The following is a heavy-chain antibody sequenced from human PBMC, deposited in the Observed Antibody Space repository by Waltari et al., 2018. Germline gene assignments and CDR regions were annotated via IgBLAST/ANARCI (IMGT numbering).Heavy chain of an antibody. J-gene: IGHJ4*02. Sequence: EVQLTESVGVLVQPGVSLEPSWHASGFSCCAYWMTWVRKAPGKGLEWVANIKYDGSATYHADSVNGRFSISRDNAKNSLYLQMNSGSAEDTAIYYCARGSPGYVRVWDSWGQGTMVTVSS. V-gene: IGHV3-7*03. D-gene: IGHD2-2*01. CDR3: ARGSPGYVRVWDS. CDR1: GFSCCAYW. CDR2: IKYDGSAT.